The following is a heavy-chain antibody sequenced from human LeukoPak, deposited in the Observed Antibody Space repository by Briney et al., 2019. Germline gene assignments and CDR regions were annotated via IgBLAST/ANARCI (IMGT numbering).Heavy chain of an antibody. J-gene: IGHJ6*03. CDR3: ARVVAVAGQVGYYYYYMDV. CDR2: INTNTGNP. Sequence: ASLKVSCKASGYTFTSYAMNWVRQAPGHGLEWLGWINTNTGNPTYAQGFTGRFVFSLDTSVSTAYLQISSLKAEDTAVYYCARVVAVAGQVGYYYYYMDVWGKGTTVTVSS. D-gene: IGHD6-19*01. CDR1: GYTFTSYA. V-gene: IGHV7-4-1*02.